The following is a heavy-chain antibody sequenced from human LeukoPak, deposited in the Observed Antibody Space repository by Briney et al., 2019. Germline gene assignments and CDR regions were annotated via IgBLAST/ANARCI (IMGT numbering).Heavy chain of an antibody. J-gene: IGHJ4*02. CDR3: PRTAYDILTGYLD. V-gene: IGHV1-3*03. D-gene: IGHD3-9*01. CDR2: ISAGNGNT. CDR1: GYTFTSYA. Sequence: ASVKGSCKASGYTFTSYAMHWVRQAPGQRLEWMGWISAGNGNTKYSQEFQGRVTITRDTSASTAYMELSSLRSEDMAVYYSPRTAYDILTGYLDWGQGTLVTVSS.